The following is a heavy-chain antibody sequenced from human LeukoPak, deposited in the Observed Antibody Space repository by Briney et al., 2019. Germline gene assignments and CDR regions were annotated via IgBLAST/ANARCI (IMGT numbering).Heavy chain of an antibody. CDR2: IYPNEGRT. Sequence: SETLSLTCSASGDSISSYYWSWIRQPAGKGLEWIGRIYPNEGRTDDNPSLKSRVTMSLDTSKNQWSLKLRSVTAADTAVYYCARDVHGRSLDTWGRGTLVTVSS. V-gene: IGHV4-4*07. CDR3: ARDVHGRSLDT. CDR1: GDSISSYY. J-gene: IGHJ5*02.